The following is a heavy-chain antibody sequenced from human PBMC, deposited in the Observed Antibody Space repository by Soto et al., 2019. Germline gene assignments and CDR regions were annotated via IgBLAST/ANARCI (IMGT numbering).Heavy chain of an antibody. Sequence: EVQLVESGGGLVKPGGSLRLSCAASGFTFSSYSMNWVRQAPGKGLEWVSSISSSRSYIYYADSVKGRFTISRDNAKNSRYLQMNSLRAEDTAVYYCARRGDYNPFDYWGQGTLVTVSS. V-gene: IGHV3-21*01. CDR3: ARRGDYNPFDY. J-gene: IGHJ4*02. CDR1: GFTFSSYS. CDR2: ISSSRSYI. D-gene: IGHD4-17*01.